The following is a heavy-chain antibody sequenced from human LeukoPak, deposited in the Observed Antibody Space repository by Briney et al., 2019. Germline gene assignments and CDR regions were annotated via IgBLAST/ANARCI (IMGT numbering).Heavy chain of an antibody. CDR3: ALLYCGGDCYFRY. V-gene: IGHV3-23*01. Sequence: GGSLRLSCAASGFTFSSYAMSWVRQAPGKGLEWVSDISGSGGSTYYADSVKGRFTISRDNSKNTLYLQMNSLRAEDTAVYYCALLYCGGDCYFRYWGQGTLVTVSS. CDR1: GFTFSSYA. CDR2: ISGSGGST. D-gene: IGHD2-21*02. J-gene: IGHJ4*02.